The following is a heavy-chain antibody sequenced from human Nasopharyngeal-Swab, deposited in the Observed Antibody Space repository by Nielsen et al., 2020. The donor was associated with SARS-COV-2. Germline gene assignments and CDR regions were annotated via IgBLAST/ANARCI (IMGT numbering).Heavy chain of an antibody. D-gene: IGHD1-26*01. Sequence: VRQAPGKGLEWVAVISYDGINKYYADSVKGRFTISRDNSKNTLYLQMNSLRAEDTAVYYCARDRVSGSYVDYWGQGTLVTVSS. V-gene: IGHV3-30-3*01. CDR3: ARDRVSGSYVDY. J-gene: IGHJ4*02. CDR2: ISYDGINK.